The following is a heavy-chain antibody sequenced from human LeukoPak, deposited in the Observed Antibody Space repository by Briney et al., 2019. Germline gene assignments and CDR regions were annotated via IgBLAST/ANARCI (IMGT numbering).Heavy chain of an antibody. J-gene: IGHJ5*02. Sequence: SETLSLTCTVSGRSIHSYGSWIRQPAGKGLKWIGRISGSGTITYNPALQSRLTISIDTSKNQFSLKLMSVTAADTAVYYCARDSGTTGEVKFDPWGQGTLVTVSS. CDR3: ARDSGTTGEVKFDP. D-gene: IGHD3-10*01. V-gene: IGHV4-4*07. CDR1: GRSIHSYG. CDR2: ISGSGTI.